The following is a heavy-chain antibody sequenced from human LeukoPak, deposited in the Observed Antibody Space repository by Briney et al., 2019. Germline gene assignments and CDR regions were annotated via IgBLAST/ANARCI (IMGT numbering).Heavy chain of an antibody. J-gene: IGHJ5*02. Sequence: EASVKVSCKASGGTFSSYAISWVRQAPGQGLEWMGGIIPIFGTANYAQKFQGRVTITADESTSTAYMELSSLRSEDTAVYYCARERSSTSHNWFDPWGQGTLVTVSS. CDR2: IIPIFGTA. CDR1: GGTFSSYA. D-gene: IGHD2-2*01. CDR3: ARERSSTSHNWFDP. V-gene: IGHV1-69*01.